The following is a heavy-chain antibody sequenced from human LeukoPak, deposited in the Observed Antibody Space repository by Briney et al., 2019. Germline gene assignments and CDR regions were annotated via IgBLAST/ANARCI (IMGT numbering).Heavy chain of an antibody. CDR1: GGSFSGYY. D-gene: IGHD2-15*01. CDR3: ARGGCSGGSCSSDFVY. CDR2: INRSGST. Sequence: SETLSLTCAVYGGSFSGYYWSWIRQPPGKGVEWIGDINRSGSTNYNPSLQSQVTISADTSKNQFSLKRSSVTATDTAIYYWARGGCSGGSCSSDFVYWGQGTLLGVSS. J-gene: IGHJ4*02. V-gene: IGHV4-34*01.